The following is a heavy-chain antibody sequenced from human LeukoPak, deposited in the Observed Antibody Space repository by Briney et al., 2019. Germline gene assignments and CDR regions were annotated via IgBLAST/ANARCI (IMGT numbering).Heavy chain of an antibody. J-gene: IGHJ4*02. Sequence: SETPSLTCIVSGGSINRFYWSWIRQPPGKGLEWIGNIYYSGSANYNPSLKSRVTISVDTSKNQFSLKLTSVTAADTAVYYCARAGIWSGYYTFDYWGQGTLVTVSS. D-gene: IGHD3-3*01. CDR1: GGSINRFY. CDR3: ARAGIWSGYYTFDY. CDR2: IYYSGSA. V-gene: IGHV4-59*01.